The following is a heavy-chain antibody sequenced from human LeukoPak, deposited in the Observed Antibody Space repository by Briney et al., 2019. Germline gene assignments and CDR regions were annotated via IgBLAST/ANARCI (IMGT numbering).Heavy chain of an antibody. V-gene: IGHV3-23*01. CDR3: AKDRVSPSGYFDY. CDR1: GFTFSSYA. D-gene: IGHD3-10*01. CDR2: ISGSGGST. Sequence: GGSLRLSCAASGFTFSSYAMSWVRQAPGKGLEWVSAISGSGGSTYYADSVKGRLTISRDNSKNTLYLQMNSLRAEDTAVYYCAKDRVSPSGYFDYWGQGTLVTVSS. J-gene: IGHJ4*02.